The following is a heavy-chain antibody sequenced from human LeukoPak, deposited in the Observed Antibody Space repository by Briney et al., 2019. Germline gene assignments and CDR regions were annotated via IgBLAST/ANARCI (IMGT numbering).Heavy chain of an antibody. CDR2: ISYDGGNK. CDR1: GFTFSSYG. J-gene: IGHJ4*02. Sequence: GGSLRLSCAASGFTFSSYGMHWVRQAPGKGLEWVAVISYDGGNKYYADSVKGRFTISRDNSKNTLYLQMNSLRAEDTAVYYCAKDFSSAFDYWGQGTLVTVSS. CDR3: AKDFSSAFDY. V-gene: IGHV3-30*18. D-gene: IGHD6-25*01.